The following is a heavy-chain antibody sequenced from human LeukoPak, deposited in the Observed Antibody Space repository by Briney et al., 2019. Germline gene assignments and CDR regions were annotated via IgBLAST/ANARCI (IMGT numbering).Heavy chain of an antibody. CDR2: IYHSGST. CDR1: GGSISSGGYS. Sequence: SETLSLTCAISGGSISSGGYSWSWLRQPPGKGLEWIGYIYHSGSTYYNPSLKSRVTISVDRSKNQFSLKLSPVTAADTAVYYCARAPVDIGSLDYWGQGTLVTVSS. V-gene: IGHV4-30-2*01. D-gene: IGHD2-2*03. J-gene: IGHJ4*02. CDR3: ARAPVDIGSLDY.